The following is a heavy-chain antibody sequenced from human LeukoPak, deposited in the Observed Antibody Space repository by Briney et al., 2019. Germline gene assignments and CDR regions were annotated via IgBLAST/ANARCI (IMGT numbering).Heavy chain of an antibody. CDR3: TRRRDYGDS. V-gene: IGHV3-30*04. CDR1: GFTFSSYA. J-gene: IGHJ4*02. CDR2: ISYDGSNK. Sequence: PGGSLRLSCAASGFTFSSYAMHWVRQAPGKGLEWVAVISYDGSNKYYADSVKGRFTISRDNANNSLYLQMDSLRAEDTAVYYCTRRRDYGDSWGQGTLVTVSS.